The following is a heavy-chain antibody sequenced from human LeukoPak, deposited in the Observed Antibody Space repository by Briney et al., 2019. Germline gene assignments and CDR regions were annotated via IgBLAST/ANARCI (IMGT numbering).Heavy chain of an antibody. J-gene: IGHJ3*02. D-gene: IGHD6-19*01. CDR3: ARQIAVAGEWAFDI. Sequence: SETLSLTCTVSGGSISSGSYFWIWIRQPPGMGLEWIGSINSRGSTYYNPSLKCRVTISVDTSNNQFSLKLSSVTAADTALYYCARQIAVAGEWAFDIWGQGTMVTVSS. CDR1: GGSISSGSYF. V-gene: IGHV4-39*01. CDR2: INSRGST.